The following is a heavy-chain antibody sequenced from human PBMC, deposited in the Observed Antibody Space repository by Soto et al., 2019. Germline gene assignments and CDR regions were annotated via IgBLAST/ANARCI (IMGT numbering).Heavy chain of an antibody. D-gene: IGHD5-18*01. CDR3: ARDPQDTAMGNFDY. Sequence: ASVIVSCTASGSTFTSYYMHWVRQAPGQGLEWMGIINPSGGSTSYAQKFQGRVTMTRDTSTSTVYMELSSLRSEDTAVYYCARDPQDTAMGNFDYWGQGTLVTVSS. V-gene: IGHV1-46*01. J-gene: IGHJ4*02. CDR2: INPSGGST. CDR1: GSTFTSYY.